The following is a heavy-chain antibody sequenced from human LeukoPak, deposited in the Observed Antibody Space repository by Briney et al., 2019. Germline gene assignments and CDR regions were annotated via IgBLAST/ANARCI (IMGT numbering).Heavy chain of an antibody. CDR1: GFTLRNYW. V-gene: IGHV3-74*01. Sequence: GGSLRLSCKASGFTLRNYWMHWARQVPGKRLVWVSRISGDGSVTNYADSVQGRFTISRDNAKNILYLQINSLRSEDTAVYYCARYSSSSGGPSYYLDYWGRGTLVTVSS. CDR3: ARYSSSSGGPSYYLDY. CDR2: ISGDGSVT. J-gene: IGHJ4*01. D-gene: IGHD6-6*01.